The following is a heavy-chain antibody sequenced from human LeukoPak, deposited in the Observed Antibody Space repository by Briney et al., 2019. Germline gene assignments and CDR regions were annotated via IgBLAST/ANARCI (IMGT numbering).Heavy chain of an antibody. J-gene: IGHJ4*02. CDR1: GFTFSSYA. CDR2: ISGSGGRT. Sequence: GGSLRLSCSASGFTFSSYAMSWVRQAPGKGLVWVSGISGSGGRTYYADSVKGRFTISRDHSKNTLYLQMNSLRAEDTAVYYCAKDRYYGSGSIKYFDYWGQGTLVTVSS. D-gene: IGHD3-10*01. CDR3: AKDRYYGSGSIKYFDY. V-gene: IGHV3-23*01.